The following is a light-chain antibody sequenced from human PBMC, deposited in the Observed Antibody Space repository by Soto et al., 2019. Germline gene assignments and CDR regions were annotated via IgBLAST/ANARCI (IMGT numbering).Light chain of an antibody. J-gene: IGKJ4*01. Sequence: EIVLTQSPATLSLSPGERATLSCRASQSVSTYIAWSQQKPGQAPRLLMYDASHRPTDIPARFSGSGSGTDFTLTISSLEAEDFAIYYCKQRRNLPHTFGVGTTVEIK. CDR1: QSVSTY. V-gene: IGKV3-11*01. CDR3: KQRRNLPHT. CDR2: DAS.